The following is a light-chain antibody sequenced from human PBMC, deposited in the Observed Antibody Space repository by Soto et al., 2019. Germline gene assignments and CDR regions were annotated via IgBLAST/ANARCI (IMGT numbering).Light chain of an antibody. V-gene: IGKV3-15*01. CDR3: QQYYSYPPT. J-gene: IGKJ1*01. CDR2: GAS. CDR1: QSVTSN. Sequence: EIGLTQSPGILSLSPGERATLSCRASQSVTSNYIAWYQQKPGRAPRLLIYGASTRATGIPARFSGSGSGTEFTLTISCLQSEDFATYYCQQYYSYPPTLGQGTKVDI.